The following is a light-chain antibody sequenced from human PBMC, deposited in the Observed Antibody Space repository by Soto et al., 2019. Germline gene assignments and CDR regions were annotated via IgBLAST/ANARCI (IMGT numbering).Light chain of an antibody. CDR2: GAS. Sequence: EIVLTQSPGTLSLSPGERATLSCRASQRVSSNYLAWYQQKPGQAPRLLIYGASSRATGIPDRFGGSGSGIEFTLTVSRLEPEDCAVYFCQQYGSSPWTFGLGTKVEIK. CDR3: QQYGSSPWT. CDR1: QRVSSNY. V-gene: IGKV3-20*01. J-gene: IGKJ1*01.